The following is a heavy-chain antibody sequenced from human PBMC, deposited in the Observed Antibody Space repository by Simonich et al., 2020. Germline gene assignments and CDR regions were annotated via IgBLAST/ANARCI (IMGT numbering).Heavy chain of an antibody. V-gene: IGHV4-59*12. D-gene: IGHD1-20*01. CDR1: GGSISSYY. CDR2: INHSEST. J-gene: IGHJ4*02. Sequence: QVQLQESGPGLVKPSETLSLTCTVSGGSISSYYWSWIRQPPGKGLEWIGEINHSESTNYNPSLKSRVTISVDTSKNQFSLKLSSVTAADTAVYYCARVDNWNYFDYWGQGTLVTVSS. CDR3: ARVDNWNYFDY.